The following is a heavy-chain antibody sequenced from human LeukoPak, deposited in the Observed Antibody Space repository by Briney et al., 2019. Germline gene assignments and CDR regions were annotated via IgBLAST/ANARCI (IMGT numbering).Heavy chain of an antibody. V-gene: IGHV3-53*01. CDR2: IYSGGST. CDR1: GFTVSSNY. Sequence: GGSLRLSCAASGFTVSSNYMSWVRQAPVKGLEWVSIIYSGGSTYYTDSVKGRFTISRDNSKNTLYLQMNSLRAEDTAVYYCARVKGYYDRIFDYWGQGTLVTVSS. D-gene: IGHD3-22*01. CDR3: ARVKGYYDRIFDY. J-gene: IGHJ4*02.